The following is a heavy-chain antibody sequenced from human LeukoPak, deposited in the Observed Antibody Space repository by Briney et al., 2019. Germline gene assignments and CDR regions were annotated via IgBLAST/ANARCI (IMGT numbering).Heavy chain of an antibody. D-gene: IGHD6-25*01. V-gene: IGHV1-2*02. J-gene: IGHJ6*03. CDR3: ARDGKRLPNYYYYYYMDV. Sequence: ASVKVSCKASGYTFTGYYMHWVRQAPGQGVEWMGWINPNSGGTNYAQKFQGRVTMTRDTSISTAYMELSRLRSDDTAVYYCARDGKRLPNYYYYYYMDVWGKGTTVTVSS. CDR1: GYTFTGYY. CDR2: INPNSGGT.